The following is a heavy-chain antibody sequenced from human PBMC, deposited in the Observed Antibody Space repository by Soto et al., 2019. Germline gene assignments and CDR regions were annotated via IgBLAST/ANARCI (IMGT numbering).Heavy chain of an antibody. J-gene: IGHJ4*02. Sequence: QLQLQESGPGLVKPSETLSLTCTVSGGSISSSSYYWGWIRQPPGKGLEWIGSIYYSGSTYYNPPLNSRVXXSXDXXKNQFSLKLSSVTAADTAVYYCARHGPMTNDYFAYWGQGTLVTVSS. D-gene: IGHD2-8*01. CDR2: IYYSGST. V-gene: IGHV4-39*01. CDR1: GGSISSSSYY. CDR3: ARHGPMTNDYFAY.